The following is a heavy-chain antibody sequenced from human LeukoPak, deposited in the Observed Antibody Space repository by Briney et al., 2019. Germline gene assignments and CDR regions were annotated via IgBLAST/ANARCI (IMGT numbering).Heavy chain of an antibody. CDR1: GFTVSSNY. J-gene: IGHJ4*02. D-gene: IGHD6-13*01. V-gene: IGHV3-53*01. Sequence: GGSLRLSCAASGFTVSSNYMSWVRQAPGKGLEWVSVIYSGGSTYYADSVKGRFTISRDNSKNTLYLQMNSLRAEDAAVYYCARGSSSWYAGLFDYWGQGTLVTVSS. CDR3: ARGSSSWYAGLFDY. CDR2: IYSGGST.